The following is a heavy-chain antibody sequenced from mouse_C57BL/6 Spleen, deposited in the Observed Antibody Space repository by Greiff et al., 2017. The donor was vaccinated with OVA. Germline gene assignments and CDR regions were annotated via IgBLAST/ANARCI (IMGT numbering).Heavy chain of an antibody. Sequence: QVQLKQPGAELVKPGASVKLSCKASGYTFTSYWLHWVKQRPGQGLEWIGMILPNSGSTNYNEKFKSKATLTVDKSSSTAYMQLSSLTSEDSAVYYCARETLLPYYAMDDWGQGTSVTVSS. CDR2: ILPNSGST. D-gene: IGHD2-10*01. CDR1: GYTFTSYW. J-gene: IGHJ4*01. V-gene: IGHV1-64*01. CDR3: ARETLLPYYAMDD.